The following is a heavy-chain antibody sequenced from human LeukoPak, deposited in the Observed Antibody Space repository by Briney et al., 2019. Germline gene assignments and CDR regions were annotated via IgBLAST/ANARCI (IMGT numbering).Heavy chain of an antibody. CDR2: IYSSRTN. Sequence: SETLSCTCTVSGGSISGYYWSWLRQPPGNALEWIAYIYSSRTNLYNPFLKSLGTISVNSSKNEFSLELRFVTAADTAIYYCARHSNLGPSIAARLDYYALDVWGQGTTVTVFS. V-gene: IGHV4-59*08. CDR3: ARHSNLGPSIAARLDYYALDV. J-gene: IGHJ6*02. D-gene: IGHD6-6*01. CDR1: GGSISGYY.